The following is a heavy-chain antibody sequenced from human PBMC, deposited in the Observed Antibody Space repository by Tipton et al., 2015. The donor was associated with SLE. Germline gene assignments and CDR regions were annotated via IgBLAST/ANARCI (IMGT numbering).Heavy chain of an antibody. CDR1: GMAVARNC. CDR2: IYSGDNT. J-gene: IGHJ4*02. D-gene: IGHD1-14*01. V-gene: IGHV3-53*05. CDR3: AGRPGNHLGPFDF. Sequence: SLRLSCAVSGMAVARNCMAWVRQSPGRRLEWVSVIYSGDNTYYAESVKGRFTISRDSSKSTLTLQMKSLRPDDTAIYYCAGRPGNHLGPFDFWGQGALVAVSS.